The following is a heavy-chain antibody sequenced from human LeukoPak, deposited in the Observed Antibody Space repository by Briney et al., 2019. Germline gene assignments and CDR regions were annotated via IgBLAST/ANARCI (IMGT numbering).Heavy chain of an antibody. J-gene: IGHJ4*02. D-gene: IGHD1-26*01. CDR1: GFTFDDYA. Sequence: GGSLRLSCAASGFTFDDYAMHWVRQAPGKGLEWVSAIGGSGGSTYYADSVKGRFTISRDNSKNTLYLQMNSLRAEDTAVYYCTRPPSGAFDYWGQGTLVTVSS. V-gene: IGHV3-23*01. CDR3: TRPPSGAFDY. CDR2: IGGSGGST.